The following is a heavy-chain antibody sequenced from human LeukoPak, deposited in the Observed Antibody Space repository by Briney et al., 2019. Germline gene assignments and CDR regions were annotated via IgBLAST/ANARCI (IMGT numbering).Heavy chain of an antibody. CDR3: ARDSASYDSSGLDY. Sequence: PGGSLRLSCAASGFTVSSNYMSWVRQAPGKGLEWVSVIYSGGSTYYADSVKGRFTISRDNSKNTLYLQMNSLRAEDTAVYYCARDSASYDSSGLDYWGQGTLVTVSS. V-gene: IGHV3-66*01. CDR1: GFTVSSNY. D-gene: IGHD3-22*01. CDR2: IYSGGST. J-gene: IGHJ4*02.